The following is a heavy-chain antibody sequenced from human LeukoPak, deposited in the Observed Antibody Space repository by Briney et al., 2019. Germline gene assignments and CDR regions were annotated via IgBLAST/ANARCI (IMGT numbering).Heavy chain of an antibody. CDR3: ARRSGSWDAFEI. J-gene: IGHJ3*02. CDR2: ITSSSGYI. D-gene: IGHD3-10*01. CDR1: GFTFSGYS. V-gene: IGHV3-21*01. Sequence: GGSLRLSCAASGFTFSGYSMNWVRQAPGKGLEWVSSITSSSGYIDYADSAKGRFTISRDNAKNSLYLQMNSLRAEDTAVYYCARRSGSWDAFEIWGQGTMVTVSS.